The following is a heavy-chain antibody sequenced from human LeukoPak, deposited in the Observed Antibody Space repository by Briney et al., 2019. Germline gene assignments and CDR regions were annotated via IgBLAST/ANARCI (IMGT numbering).Heavy chain of an antibody. Sequence: PGGSLRLSCAASGFTFSSYSMNWVRQAPGKGLEWVSSISSSSSYIYYADSVKGRFTISRDNAKNSLYLQMNSLRAEDTAVYYCATQTIAARKFDYWGQGTLVTVSS. CDR3: ATQTIAARKFDY. V-gene: IGHV3-21*01. CDR1: GFTFSSYS. J-gene: IGHJ4*02. D-gene: IGHD6-6*01. CDR2: ISSSSSYI.